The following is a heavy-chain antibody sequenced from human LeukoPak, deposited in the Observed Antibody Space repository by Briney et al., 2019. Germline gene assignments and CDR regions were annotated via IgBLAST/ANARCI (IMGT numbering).Heavy chain of an antibody. CDR3: ATLTYYYDSSGYYFGWFDP. CDR2: IYYSGST. J-gene: IGHJ5*02. V-gene: IGHV4-59*01. Sequence: SETLSLTCTVSGGSISSYYWSWIRQPPGKGLEWIGYIYYSGSTNYNPSLKSRVTISVDTSKNQFSLKLSSVTAADTAVYYCATLTYYYDSSGYYFGWFDPWGQGTLVTVSS. CDR1: GGSISSYY. D-gene: IGHD3-22*01.